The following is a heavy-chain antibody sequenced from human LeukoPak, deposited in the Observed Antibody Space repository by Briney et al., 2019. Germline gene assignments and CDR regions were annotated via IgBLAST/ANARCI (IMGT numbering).Heavy chain of an antibody. CDR3: ARGPSGYHNT. CDR2: IRYDGSNK. Sequence: GGSLRRSCAASGFTFSSYGMHWVRQAPGKGLEWVAFIRYDGSNKYYADSVKGRFTISRDNSKNTLYLHVNSLRPEDTAVYYCARGPSGYHNTGGQGTLVTVSS. CDR1: GFTFSSYG. D-gene: IGHD5-12*01. V-gene: IGHV3-30*02. J-gene: IGHJ4*02.